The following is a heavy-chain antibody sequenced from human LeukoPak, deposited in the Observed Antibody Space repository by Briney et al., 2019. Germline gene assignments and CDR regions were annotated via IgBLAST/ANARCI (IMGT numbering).Heavy chain of an antibody. CDR1: GYSFTNYW. Sequence: HGESLKISCQGSGYSFTNYWIGWVRQLPGKGREWMGIIYPGDSDTRYSPSFQGQVTISADKSISTAYLQWSSLQASDTAMYYCARRDSGFEFFDYWGQGTLVTVSS. CDR2: IYPGDSDT. D-gene: IGHD5-12*01. V-gene: IGHV5-51*01. CDR3: ARRDSGFEFFDY. J-gene: IGHJ4*02.